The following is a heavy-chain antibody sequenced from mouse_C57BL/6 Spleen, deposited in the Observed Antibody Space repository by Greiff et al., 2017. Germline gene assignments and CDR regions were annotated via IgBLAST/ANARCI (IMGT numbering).Heavy chain of an antibody. CDR3: AREGGYDGYAMDY. J-gene: IGHJ4*01. CDR2: IDPSDSET. Sequence: VQLQQPGAELVRPGSSVKLSCKASGYTFTSYWMHWVKQRPIQGLEWIGNIDPSDSETHYNQKFKDKATLTVDKSSNTAYMQLSSLTSEDSAVYDCAREGGYDGYAMDYWGQGTSVTVSS. V-gene: IGHV1-52*01. CDR1: GYTFTSYW. D-gene: IGHD2-2*01.